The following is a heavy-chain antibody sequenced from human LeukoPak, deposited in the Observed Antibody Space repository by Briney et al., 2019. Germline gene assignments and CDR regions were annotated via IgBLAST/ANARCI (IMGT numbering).Heavy chain of an antibody. D-gene: IGHD6-25*01. CDR1: GGSISSFY. V-gene: IGHV4-59*08. CDR3: ASPNRGSRTRYFDY. J-gene: IGHJ4*02. CDR2: IYYSGST. Sequence: SETLSLTCTVSGGSISSFYWSWIRQPPGKGLEWIGYIYYSGSTNYNPSLKSRVTISVDTSKNQFSLKLSSVTAADTAVYYCASPNRGSRTRYFDYWGQGTLVTVSS.